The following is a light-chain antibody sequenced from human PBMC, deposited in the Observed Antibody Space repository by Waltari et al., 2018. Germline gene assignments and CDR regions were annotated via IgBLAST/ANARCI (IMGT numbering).Light chain of an antibody. J-gene: IGLJ2*01. CDR2: EVT. CDR3: SSYAGTTLL. V-gene: IGLV2-8*01. CDR1: GSDVGGYNY. Sequence: QSALTQPPSASGSPGQSVTISCAGTGSDVGGYNYVSCFHQHPGKAPKLMIYEVTERPSGVPARFCGSKSGNSASLTVSGLQAEDEADYYCSSYAGTTLLFGGGTNLTVL.